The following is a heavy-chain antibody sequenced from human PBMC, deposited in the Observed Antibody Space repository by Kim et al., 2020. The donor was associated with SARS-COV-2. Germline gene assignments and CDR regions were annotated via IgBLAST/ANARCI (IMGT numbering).Heavy chain of an antibody. Sequence: DGGSTSYAESGMGRFPISRANAKNSLYLQMNRLGAEDTAVYYCATAYSPWGQGTLVTVSS. CDR3: ATAYSP. CDR2: DGGST. V-gene: IGHV3-74*01. J-gene: IGHJ5*02. D-gene: IGHD2-21*01.